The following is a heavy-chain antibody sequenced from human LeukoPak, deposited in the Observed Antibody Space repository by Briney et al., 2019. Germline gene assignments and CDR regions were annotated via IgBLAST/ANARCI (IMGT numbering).Heavy chain of an antibody. D-gene: IGHD6-13*01. Sequence: ASVKVSCKASGYTFTSYGISWVRQAPGQGLEWMGWISAYNGNTNYAQKLQGRVTMTTDTSTSPAYMELRSLRSDDTAVYYCARGAEPRWYSSSWYYFDYWGQGTLVTVSS. J-gene: IGHJ4*02. CDR2: ISAYNGNT. CDR1: GYTFTSYG. V-gene: IGHV1-18*01. CDR3: ARGAEPRWYSSSWYYFDY.